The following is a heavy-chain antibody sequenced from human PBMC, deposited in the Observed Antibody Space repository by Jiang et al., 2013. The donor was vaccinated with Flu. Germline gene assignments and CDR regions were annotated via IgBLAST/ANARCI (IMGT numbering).Heavy chain of an antibody. Sequence: GLVQPGGSLRLSCAASGFTFSSYAMSWVRRAPGKGLEWVSGISDSGGTTYYADSVKGRFTISRDNSKNTLYLQMNSLRAEDTAVYYCAKDGSYSGSLEGFDIWGQGTMVTVSS. V-gene: IGHV3-23*01. J-gene: IGHJ3*02. D-gene: IGHD1-26*01. CDR1: GFTFSSYA. CDR3: AKDGSYSGSLEGFDI. CDR2: ISDSGGTT.